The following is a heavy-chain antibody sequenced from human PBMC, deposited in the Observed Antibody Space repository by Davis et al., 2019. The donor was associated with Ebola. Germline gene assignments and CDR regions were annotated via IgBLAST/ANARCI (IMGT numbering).Heavy chain of an antibody. CDR2: IYPGDSDI. V-gene: IGHV5-51*01. Sequence: PGGSLRLSCKGSGYSFTSYWIGWVRQMPGKGLEWMGIIYPGDSDIRYSPSFQGQVTMSADKSINAAYLQWSSLKASDTAMYYCARQREGRAAASMDVWGQGTTVTVSS. J-gene: IGHJ6*02. CDR3: ARQREGRAAASMDV. CDR1: GYSFTSYW. D-gene: IGHD6-13*01.